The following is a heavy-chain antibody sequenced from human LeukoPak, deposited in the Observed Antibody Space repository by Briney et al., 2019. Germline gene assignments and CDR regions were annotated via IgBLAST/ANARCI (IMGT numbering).Heavy chain of an antibody. V-gene: IGHV4-59*01. CDR1: GGSISSYY. J-gene: IGHJ6*04. Sequence: SETLSLTCTVSGGSISSYYWSWIRQPPGKGLEWIGYIYYSGSTNYNPSLKSRVTLSVDTSKNQFSLKLSSVTAADTAVYYCARESSTSCITCWGKGTTVTVSS. CDR2: IYYSGST. D-gene: IGHD2-2*01. CDR3: ARESSTSCITC.